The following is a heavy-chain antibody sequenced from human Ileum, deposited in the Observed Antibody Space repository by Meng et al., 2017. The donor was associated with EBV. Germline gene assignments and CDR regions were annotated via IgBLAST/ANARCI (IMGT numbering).Heavy chain of an antibody. V-gene: IGHV4-4*02. CDR3: ARVGQWLPIDY. Sequence: VELKESGPGTLTPSGTLSLTGACRRWPNSSGHRLSWVRPTPGKGLEWMGEIYPRWSTNYNPSLKSRVTRTVDKSKNQFSLKLSSVTAADTAVYYCARVGQWLPIDYWGQGTLVTVSS. CDR1: RWPNSSGHR. D-gene: IGHD6-19*01. J-gene: IGHJ4*02. CDR2: IYPRWST.